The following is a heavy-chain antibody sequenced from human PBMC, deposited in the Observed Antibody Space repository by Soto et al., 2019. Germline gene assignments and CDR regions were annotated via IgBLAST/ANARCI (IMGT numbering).Heavy chain of an antibody. CDR1: GFTFSTYW. Sequence: EVQLVESGGGLVQPGGSLRLSCAASGFTFSTYWMSWVRQAPGKGLEWVANIKQAGSEKYYVDSVKGRFTISRDNAKNSLYLQMNSLRAEDTAVYYCARTDFWNAFDIWGQGTMVTVSS. V-gene: IGHV3-7*03. J-gene: IGHJ3*02. D-gene: IGHD3-3*01. CDR2: IKQAGSEK. CDR3: ARTDFWNAFDI.